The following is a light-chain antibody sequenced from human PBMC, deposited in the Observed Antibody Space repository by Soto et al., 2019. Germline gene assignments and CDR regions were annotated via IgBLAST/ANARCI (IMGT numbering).Light chain of an antibody. CDR2: GTS. CDR1: HSVSSN. J-gene: IGKJ4*01. Sequence: EIVVTQSPATLSVSPGERATLSCRASHSVSSNLAWYQQKPGQAPRLLIYGTSTRATGIPVRFSGSGSGTDFTVTISSLQSEDSAVYYCQQYNDWPLTFGGGTKVEIK. CDR3: QQYNDWPLT. V-gene: IGKV3-15*01.